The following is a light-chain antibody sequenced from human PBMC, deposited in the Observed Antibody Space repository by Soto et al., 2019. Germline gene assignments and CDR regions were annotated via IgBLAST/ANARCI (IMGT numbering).Light chain of an antibody. CDR3: QQYNNWPTWT. V-gene: IGKV3-15*01. CDR1: HSVRTN. J-gene: IGKJ1*01. Sequence: MTQSPDTLSVSPGDRATLSCRASHSVRTNLAWYQQKPGQAPRLLIYGASTRATDVPVRFSGSGSGTEFTLTISSLQSEDFGLYYCQQYNNWPTWTFGPGTRVEIK. CDR2: GAS.